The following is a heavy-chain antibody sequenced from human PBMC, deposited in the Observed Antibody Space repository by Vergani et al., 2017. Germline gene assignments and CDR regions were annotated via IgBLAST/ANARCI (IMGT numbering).Heavy chain of an antibody. V-gene: IGHV4-39*02. CDR2: IYYSGST. CDR3: ARETDSSSSHWFDP. Sequence: QLQLQESGPGLVKPSETLSLTCTVSGGSISSSSYYWGWIRQPPGKGLEWIGSIYYSGSTYYNPSLTSRVTISVDTSKNQFSLKLSSVTAADTAVYYCARETDSSSSHWFDPWGQGTLVTVSS. J-gene: IGHJ5*02. D-gene: IGHD6-6*01. CDR1: GGSISSSSYY.